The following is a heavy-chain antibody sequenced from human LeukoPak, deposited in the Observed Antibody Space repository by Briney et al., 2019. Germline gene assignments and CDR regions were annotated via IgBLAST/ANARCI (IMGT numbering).Heavy chain of an antibody. CDR3: AKGGYHDILTGSDY. Sequence: PGGSLRLSCAASGFTFSNYNINWVRQAPGKGLEWVSYISSSSSNTYYADSVKGRFTISRDNAKNSLYLQMNSLRDEDTAVYYCAKGGYHDILTGSDYWGQGTLVTVSS. CDR2: ISSSSSNT. CDR1: GFTFSNYN. J-gene: IGHJ4*02. D-gene: IGHD3-9*01. V-gene: IGHV3-48*02.